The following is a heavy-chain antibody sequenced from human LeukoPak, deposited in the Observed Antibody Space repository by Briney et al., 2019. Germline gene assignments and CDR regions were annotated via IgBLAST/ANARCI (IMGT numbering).Heavy chain of an antibody. J-gene: IGHJ5*02. D-gene: IGHD2-2*02. CDR3: ARDGGGLCSSTSCYTNWFDP. CDR2: ISAYNGNT. V-gene: IGHV1-18*01. CDR1: GYTFTSYG. Sequence: GASVKVSCKASGYTFTSYGISWVRQAPGQGLEWMGWISAYNGNTNYAQKLQGGVTMTTDTSTSTAYMELRSLRSDDTAVYYCARDGGGLCSSTSCYTNWFDPWGQGTLVTVSS.